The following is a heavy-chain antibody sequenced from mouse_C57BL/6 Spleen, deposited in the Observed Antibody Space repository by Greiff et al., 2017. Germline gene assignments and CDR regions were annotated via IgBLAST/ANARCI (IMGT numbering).Heavy chain of an antibody. V-gene: IGHV3-6*01. CDR2: ISYDGSN. Sequence: DVKLQESGPGLVKPSQSLSLTCSVTGYSITSGYYWNWIRQFPGNKLEWMGYISYDGSNNYNPSLKNRISITRDTSKNQFFLKLNSVTTEDTATYYCARAPHYYGSSYGFAYWGQGTLVTVSA. CDR1: GYSITSGYY. D-gene: IGHD1-1*01. J-gene: IGHJ3*01. CDR3: ARAPHYYGSSYGFAY.